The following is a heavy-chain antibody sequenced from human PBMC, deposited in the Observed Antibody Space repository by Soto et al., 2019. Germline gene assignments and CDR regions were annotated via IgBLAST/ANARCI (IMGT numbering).Heavy chain of an antibody. CDR1: GFTFSSYW. J-gene: IGHJ6*02. CDR2: IKQDGSEK. Sequence: EVQLVESGGGLVQPGGSLRLSCAASGFTFSSYWMSWVRQAPGKGLEWVANIKQDGSEKYYVDSVKGRFTISRDNAKNSLYLQMNSLRAEDTAVYYCARDRIRAMVRGVINKNYYYYGMDVWGQGTTVTVSS. V-gene: IGHV3-7*01. CDR3: ARDRIRAMVRGVINKNYYYYGMDV. D-gene: IGHD3-10*01.